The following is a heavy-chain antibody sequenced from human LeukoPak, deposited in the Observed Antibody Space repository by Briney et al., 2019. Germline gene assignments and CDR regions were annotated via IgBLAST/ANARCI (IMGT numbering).Heavy chain of an antibody. CDR1: GYIFTNYA. D-gene: IGHD3-10*01. CDR3: ARSGVRGALDY. Sequence: GASVKVSCKASGYIFTNYAMHWVRQAPGQRLEWMGWINTGNGNTKYSQEFQYRVTITRDTSASTAYMDLSSLRSDDMAVYYCARSGVRGALDYWGQGTLVTVSS. CDR2: INTGNGNT. J-gene: IGHJ4*02. V-gene: IGHV1-3*03.